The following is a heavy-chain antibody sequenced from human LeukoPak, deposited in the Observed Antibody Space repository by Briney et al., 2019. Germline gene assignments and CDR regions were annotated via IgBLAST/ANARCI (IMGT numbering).Heavy chain of an antibody. CDR1: GYTFTGYY. J-gene: IGHJ4*02. Sequence: ASVKVSCKASGYTFTGYYMHWVRQAPGQGLEWMGWINPNSGGTNYAQKFQGRVTMTRDTSISTAYMELSRLRSDDTAVYYCARRVCGSPECQFRGGQFNYWAQGPLV. CDR3: ARRVCGSPECQFRGGQFNY. D-gene: IGHD3-16*01. CDR2: INPNSGGT. V-gene: IGHV1-2*02.